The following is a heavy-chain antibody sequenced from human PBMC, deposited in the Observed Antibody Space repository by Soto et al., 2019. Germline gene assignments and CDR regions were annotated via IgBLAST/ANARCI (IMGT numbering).Heavy chain of an antibody. CDR3: AKDRVGGGHFYYSMGL. J-gene: IGHJ6*03. Sequence: EVQLLESGGGLVQPGGSLKLSCAASGFTFSSYAMSWVRQAPGQGLEWVSSISGSGGSTYYADSVKGRFSSSRDTFNNTLHMQMNSLRADDTAVYDGAKDRVGGGHFYYSMGLWGNGTTVTVSS. CDR2: ISGSGGST. V-gene: IGHV3-23*01. D-gene: IGHD1-26*01. CDR1: GFTFSSYA.